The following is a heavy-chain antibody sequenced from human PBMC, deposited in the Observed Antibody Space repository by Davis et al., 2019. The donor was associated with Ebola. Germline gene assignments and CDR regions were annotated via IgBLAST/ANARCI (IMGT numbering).Heavy chain of an antibody. CDR1: GFTFSSYA. CDR2: ISYDGSNK. CDR3: ARARGPSYFDY. J-gene: IGHJ4*02. Sequence: PGGSLRLSCAASGFTFSSYAMHWVRQAPGKGLEWVAVISYDGSNKYYADSVKGRFTISRDNSKNTLYLQMNSLRAEDTAVYYCARARGPSYFDYWGQGTLVTVSS. V-gene: IGHV3-30-3*01.